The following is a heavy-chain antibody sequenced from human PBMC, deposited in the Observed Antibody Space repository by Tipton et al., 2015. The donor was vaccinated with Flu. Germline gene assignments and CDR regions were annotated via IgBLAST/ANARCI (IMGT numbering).Heavy chain of an antibody. D-gene: IGHD4-17*01. Sequence: TLSLTCTVSGGSINSVSHYWSWIRQPAGKGLEWIGRIYTSGSTNYNPSLRSRVTISLDTSRNQLSLKLTSVTAADTAVYFCARDYGDFNWFDSWGHGTLITVSS. V-gene: IGHV4-61*02. J-gene: IGHJ5*01. CDR2: IYTSGST. CDR3: ARDYGDFNWFDS. CDR1: GGSINSVSHY.